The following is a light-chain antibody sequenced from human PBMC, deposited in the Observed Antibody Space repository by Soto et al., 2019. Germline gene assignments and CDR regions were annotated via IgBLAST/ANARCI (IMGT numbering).Light chain of an antibody. J-gene: IGKJ1*01. Sequence: DIVLTQSPDTLSLSPGERATLSCRASQSVSSDYLAWYQQKPGQAPRLVIHGASSRATGIPDRFSGTGSGTDFSLTISRLEPEDFAVYYCQQYGSSPWTFSQGTKVDIK. V-gene: IGKV3-20*01. CDR3: QQYGSSPWT. CDR2: GAS. CDR1: QSVSSDY.